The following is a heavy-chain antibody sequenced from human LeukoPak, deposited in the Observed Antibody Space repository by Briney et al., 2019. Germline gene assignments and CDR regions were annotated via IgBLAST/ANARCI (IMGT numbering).Heavy chain of an antibody. CDR3: ARSSRHSYGDFDY. CDR1: GVSITSNY. CDR2: THHSGAT. D-gene: IGHD5-18*01. V-gene: IGHV4-59*01. J-gene: IGHJ4*02. Sequence: SETLSLTCSVSGVSITSNYWSWIRQAPGKGLEWLGYTHHSGATSYNPSLKSRSTMSLDTSNNQFSLKLSSVTAADTAVYYCARSSRHSYGDFDYWGQGNLVTVSS.